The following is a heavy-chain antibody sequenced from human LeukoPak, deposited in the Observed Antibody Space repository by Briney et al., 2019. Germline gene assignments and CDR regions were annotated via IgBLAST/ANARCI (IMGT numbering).Heavy chain of an antibody. D-gene: IGHD3-22*01. CDR1: GFTFSSYA. CDR2: ISGSGGST. CDR3: AKSSRITMIVVVQVTHDY. J-gene: IGHJ4*02. Sequence: PGGSLRLSCAASGFTFSSYAMSWVRQAPGKGLEWVSAISGSGGSTYYADSVKGRFTISRDNSKNTLYLQMNSLRAEDTAVYYCAKSSRITMIVVVQVTHDYWGQGTLVTVSS. V-gene: IGHV3-23*01.